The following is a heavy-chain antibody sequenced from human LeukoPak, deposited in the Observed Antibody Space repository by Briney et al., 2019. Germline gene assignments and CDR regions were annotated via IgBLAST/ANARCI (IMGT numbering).Heavy chain of an antibody. CDR3: ARVVRAGKYMDV. CDR2: IYYSGST. Sequence: SETPSLNCIFSRRSISSSSYYWGWIRQPPGKGLDWIGSIYYSGSTYYNPSLKSRVTISVDTSKTQFSLKLSSVTAADTAVYYCARVVRAGKYMDVWGKGTTVTVSS. CDR1: RRSISSSSYY. D-gene: IGHD3-10*01. J-gene: IGHJ6*03. V-gene: IGHV4-39*07.